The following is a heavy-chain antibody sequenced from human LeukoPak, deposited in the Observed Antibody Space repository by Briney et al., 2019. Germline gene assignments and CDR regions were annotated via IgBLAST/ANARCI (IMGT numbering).Heavy chain of an antibody. CDR3: AREIRRAIVVVTATHSFDY. Sequence: PGGSLRLSCAASGFTFSSYSMNGVREAPGKGLEWVSSISSSSYIYYADSVKGRFTISRDNAKNSLYLQMNSLRAEDTAVYYCAREIRRAIVVVTATHSFDYWGQGTLVTVSS. J-gene: IGHJ4*02. D-gene: IGHD2-21*02. CDR2: ISSSSYI. V-gene: IGHV3-21*01. CDR1: GFTFSSYS.